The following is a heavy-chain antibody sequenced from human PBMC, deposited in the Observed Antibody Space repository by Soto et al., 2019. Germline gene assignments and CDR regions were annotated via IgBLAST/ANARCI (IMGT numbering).Heavy chain of an antibody. CDR1: GAYMRNDYYY. V-gene: IGHV4-31*11. CDR2: MHHSGRT. D-gene: IGHD7-27*01. CDR3: ALGFGMDV. Sequence: SETLSLTCAVSGAYMRNDYYYWSWVRQKPGKDLEWIGHMHHSGRTHYNPSLKSRVAISVDTSKNQFSLYLNSVTAADTAVYYCALGFGMDVWGQGTTVTVSS. J-gene: IGHJ6*02.